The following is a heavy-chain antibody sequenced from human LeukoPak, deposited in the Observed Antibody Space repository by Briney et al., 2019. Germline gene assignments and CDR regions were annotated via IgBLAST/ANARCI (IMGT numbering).Heavy chain of an antibody. V-gene: IGHV3-30*02. CDR2: ILYDGSKT. CDR3: AEWELLPTADY. Sequence: GGSLRLSCAASGFTFRNYGIHWVRQAPGKGLEWVAFILYDGSKTYYADSVKGRFTISRDNFKNTLYLQMNSLRDDDTALYYCAEWELLPTADYWGQGTLVTVSS. CDR1: GFTFRNYG. J-gene: IGHJ4*02. D-gene: IGHD1-26*01.